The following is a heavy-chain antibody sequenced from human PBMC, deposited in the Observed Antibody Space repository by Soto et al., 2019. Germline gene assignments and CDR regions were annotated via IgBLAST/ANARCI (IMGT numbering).Heavy chain of an antibody. V-gene: IGHV3-33*01. J-gene: IGHJ4*01. CDR1: GFTFSSYG. CDR2: IWYDGSNK. Sequence: LRLSCAASGFTFSSYGMHWVRQAPGKGLEWVAVIWYDGSNKYYADSVKGRFTISRDNSKNTLYLQMNSLRAEDTAVYYCARERGRKFGATPLHQTTTIFVYWCHGTLVTVSS. D-gene: IGHD4-17*01. CDR3: ARERGRKFGATPLHQTTTIFVY.